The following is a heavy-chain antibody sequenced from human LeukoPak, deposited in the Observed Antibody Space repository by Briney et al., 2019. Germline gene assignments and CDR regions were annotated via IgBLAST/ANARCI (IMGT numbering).Heavy chain of an antibody. CDR2: ISGSGGST. J-gene: IGHJ6*03. Sequence: GGSLRLSCAASGFTFSSYGMSWVRQAPGKGLEWVSAISGSGGSTYYADSVKGRFTISRDNSKNTLYLQMNSLRAEDTAVYYCAKSGVTTSAMGIYYYYYMDVWGKGTTVTVSS. CDR3: AKSGVTTSAMGIYYYYYMDV. V-gene: IGHV3-23*01. CDR1: GFTFSSYG. D-gene: IGHD4-17*01.